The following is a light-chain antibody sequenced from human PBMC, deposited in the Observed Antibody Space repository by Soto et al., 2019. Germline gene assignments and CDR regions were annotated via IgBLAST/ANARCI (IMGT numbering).Light chain of an antibody. CDR2: DTS. CDR1: QSVSRSY. V-gene: IGKV3-20*01. Sequence: EVVLTQSPGTLSLSPGERATLSCRASQSVSRSYLAWYQQQPGQAPRLLIYDTSTRATGIPDRFNGSGSGTDFTLTISRLEPEDFAVYYCQQYATSPCSFGQGTKVDIK. CDR3: QQYATSPCS. J-gene: IGKJ2*04.